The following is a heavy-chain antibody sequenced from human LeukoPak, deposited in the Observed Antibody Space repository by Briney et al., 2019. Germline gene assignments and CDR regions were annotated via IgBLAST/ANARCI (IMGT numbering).Heavy chain of an antibody. D-gene: IGHD2-15*01. V-gene: IGHV4-34*01. Sequence: SETLSLTCAVYGGSFSGYYWSWIRQPPGKGLEWIGEINHSGSTNYNPSLKRRVTISVDTSKNQFSLKLSSVTAADTAVYYCARARGYCSGGSCYQKYFQHWGQGTLVTVSS. J-gene: IGHJ1*01. CDR3: ARARGYCSGGSCYQKYFQH. CDR1: GGSFSGYY. CDR2: INHSGST.